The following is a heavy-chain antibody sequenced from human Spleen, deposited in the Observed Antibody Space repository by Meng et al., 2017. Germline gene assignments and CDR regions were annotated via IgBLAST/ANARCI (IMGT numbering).Heavy chain of an antibody. V-gene: IGHV4-30-4*01. CDR2: IYSTGET. CDR1: GDSISSDNSY. Sequence: QLQLQESGRGLVRPSQTRSLTCTVSGDSISSDNSYWSWIRQSPGRGLEWIGFIYSTGETYYNPSLKSRLTISVDTSKNQFSLKLVSVTAADTAVYYCATSLDFWTGDHSGYWGQGILVTVSS. J-gene: IGHJ4*02. D-gene: IGHD3/OR15-3a*01. CDR3: ATSLDFWTGDHSGY.